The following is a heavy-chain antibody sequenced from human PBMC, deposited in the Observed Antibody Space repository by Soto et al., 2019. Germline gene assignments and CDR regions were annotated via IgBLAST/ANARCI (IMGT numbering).Heavy chain of an antibody. CDR1: GGSISSYY. V-gene: IGHV4-59*08. CDR2: IYYSGST. CDR3: ASLRELLWFGEVSPDSVYYYYYMDV. J-gene: IGHJ6*03. Sequence: SETLSLTCTVSGGSISSYYWSWIRQPPGKGLEWIGYIYYSGSTNYNPSLKSRVTISVDTSKNQFSLKLSSVTAADTAVYYCASLRELLWFGEVSPDSVYYYYYMDVWGKGTTVTVSS. D-gene: IGHD3-10*01.